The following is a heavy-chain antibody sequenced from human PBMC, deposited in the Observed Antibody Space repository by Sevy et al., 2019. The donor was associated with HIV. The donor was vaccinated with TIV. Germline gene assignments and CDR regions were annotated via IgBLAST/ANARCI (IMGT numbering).Heavy chain of an antibody. J-gene: IGHJ5*02. D-gene: IGHD3-9*01. V-gene: IGHV1-3*01. CDR1: GFTFRTYI. CDR3: VRSREPAHYDILTGGWFDP. CDR2: IHGGNGNT. Sequence: ASVKVSCKASGFTFRTYIMHWVRQAPGQRPEWMGWIHGGNGNTEYSQKFQGRVTITRDTSASTTYMEVSSLRSEEPAVYYCVRSREPAHYDILTGGWFDPWGQGTLVTVSS.